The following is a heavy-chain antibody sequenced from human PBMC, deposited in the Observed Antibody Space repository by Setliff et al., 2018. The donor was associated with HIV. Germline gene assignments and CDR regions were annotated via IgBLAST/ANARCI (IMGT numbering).Heavy chain of an antibody. V-gene: IGHV1-2*02. CDR1: GYTFTGYY. J-gene: IGHJ5*02. D-gene: IGHD3-22*01. CDR2: IHPKTGGT. Sequence: ASVKVSCKASGYTFTGYYVHWVRQTPGHGLEWMGWIHPKTGGTDYAQKFQGRVTMTRDTSISAAYMDLSRLTSDDTAVFYCARAPYHYDGRGNDFNWFDPWGQGTLVTVSS. CDR3: ARAPYHYDGRGNDFNWFDP.